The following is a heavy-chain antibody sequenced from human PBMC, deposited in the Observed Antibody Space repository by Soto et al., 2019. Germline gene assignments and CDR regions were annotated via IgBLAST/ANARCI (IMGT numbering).Heavy chain of an antibody. D-gene: IGHD1-26*01. CDR2: IYWDDSK. V-gene: IGHV2-5*02. CDR3: AHAYGGRSLY. J-gene: IGHJ4*02. CDR1: GFSLTTDRVG. Sequence: QITLKESGPTLVKPTQTLTLTCTFSGFSLTTDRVGVGWIRQPPGEALEWLAVIYWDDSKTYRPSLESRLTITKDTSKNQVALTRTNMDSLDTATYYCAHAYGGRSLYWGQGTLVIVSS.